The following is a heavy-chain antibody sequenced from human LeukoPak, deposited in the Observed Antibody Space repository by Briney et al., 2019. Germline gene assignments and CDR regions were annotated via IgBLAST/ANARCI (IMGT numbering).Heavy chain of an antibody. J-gene: IGHJ4*02. CDR2: ISYDGSNK. Sequence: GSLILSCAASGFTFSSYAMHWVRPAPGKGLEWVAVISYDGSNKYYADSVKGRFTIPRDNSKNTLYLQMNSLRAEDTAVYYCARDVFDYWGQGTLVTVSS. CDR3: ARDVFDY. CDR1: GFTFSSYA. V-gene: IGHV3-30-3*01.